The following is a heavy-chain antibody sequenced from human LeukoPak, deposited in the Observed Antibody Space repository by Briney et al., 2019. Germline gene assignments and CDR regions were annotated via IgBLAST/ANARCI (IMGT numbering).Heavy chain of an antibody. Sequence: SETLSLTCAVYGGLFSVYYWSWIRQPPGKGLEWIGEINHSGSTNYNPSLKSRVTISVDTSKNQFSLKLSSVTAADTAVYYCASTGIAVADYWGQGTLVTVSS. V-gene: IGHV4-34*01. J-gene: IGHJ4*02. CDR1: GGLFSVYY. CDR3: ASTGIAVADY. D-gene: IGHD6-19*01. CDR2: INHSGST.